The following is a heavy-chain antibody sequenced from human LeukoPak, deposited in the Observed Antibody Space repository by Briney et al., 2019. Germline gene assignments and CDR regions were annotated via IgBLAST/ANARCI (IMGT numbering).Heavy chain of an antibody. CDR3: VRTSRSISSDY. D-gene: IGHD6-13*01. J-gene: IGHJ4*02. CDR2: IKGDGSDK. Sequence: GGSLRLSCAASGFTFSDYSINWVRQAPGKELEWVANIKGDGSDKNFVDSMKGRFTISRDNAKNSLYLQMNSLSVEDTAVYYCVRTSRSISSDYWGQGTLVTVSS. CDR1: GFTFSDYS. V-gene: IGHV3-7*04.